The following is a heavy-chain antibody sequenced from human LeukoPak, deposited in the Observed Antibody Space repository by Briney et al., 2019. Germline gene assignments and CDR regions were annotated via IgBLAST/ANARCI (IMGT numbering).Heavy chain of an antibody. J-gene: IGHJ4*02. V-gene: IGHV3-23*01. D-gene: IGHD6-19*01. Sequence: QTGGSLRLSCAASGFTFSSYAMRWVRQAPGKGLEWVSAISGSGGITYYTDSVKGRFTISRDNSKNTLYLQMNSLRGEDTAVYYCAKDRREDLAVAGGIDYWGQGTLVTVSS. CDR3: AKDRREDLAVAGGIDY. CDR1: GFTFSSYA. CDR2: ISGSGGIT.